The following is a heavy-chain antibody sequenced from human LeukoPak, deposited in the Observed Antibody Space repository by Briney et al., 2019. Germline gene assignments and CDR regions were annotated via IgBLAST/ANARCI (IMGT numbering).Heavy chain of an antibody. D-gene: IGHD3-22*01. V-gene: IGHV1-46*01. J-gene: IGHJ4*02. CDR1: GYTFTSYY. CDR3: ARDKSGHYYDSSGQLDY. CDR2: TNPSGGST. Sequence: ASVKVSCKASGYTFTSYYMHWVRQAPGQGLGGMGKTNPSGGSTSYAQKFQGRVTMTRDTSTSTVYMELSSLRSEDTAVYYCARDKSGHYYDSSGQLDYWGQGTLVTVSS.